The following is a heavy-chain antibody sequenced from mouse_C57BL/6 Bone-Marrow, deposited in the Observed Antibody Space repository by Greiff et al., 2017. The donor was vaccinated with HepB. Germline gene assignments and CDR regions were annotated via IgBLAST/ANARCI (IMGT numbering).Heavy chain of an antibody. CDR3: ARVITTVGPHY. CDR1: GYTFTSYG. V-gene: IGHV1-81*01. D-gene: IGHD1-1*01. CDR2: IYPRSGHT. Sequence: QVQLQQSGAELARPGASVKLSCKASGYTFTSYGISWVKQRPGQGLEWIGEIYPRSGHTYYNEKFKGKATLTADKSSSTAYMELRSLTSEDSAVYFCARVITTVGPHYWGQGTTLTVSS. J-gene: IGHJ2*01.